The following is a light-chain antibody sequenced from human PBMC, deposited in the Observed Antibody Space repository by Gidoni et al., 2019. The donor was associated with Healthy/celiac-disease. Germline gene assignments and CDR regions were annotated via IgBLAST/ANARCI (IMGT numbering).Light chain of an antibody. CDR2: GAS. CDR3: QQYGSSLVT. J-gene: IGKJ3*01. V-gene: IGKV3-20*01. CDR1: QSVSSSY. Sequence: EIVLTQSPGTLSLSPGARATLSCRASQSVSSSYLAWYQQKPGQAPSLLIYGASSRATGIPDRFSGSGSGTDFTLTISRLEPEAFAVYYCQQYGSSLVTFGPGTKVDIK.